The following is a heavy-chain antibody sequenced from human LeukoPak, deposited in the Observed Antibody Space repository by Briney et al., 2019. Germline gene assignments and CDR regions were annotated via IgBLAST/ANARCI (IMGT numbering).Heavy chain of an antibody. J-gene: IGHJ4*02. D-gene: IGHD3-10*01. Sequence: SETLSLTCTVSGGSISSYYWSWIRQPPGKGLEWIAYIYYSGSTNYNPSLKSRVTISVDTSKNQFSLKLSSVTAADTAVYYCARGGYYYGSGSRPGLLIDYWGQGTLVTVSS. CDR3: ARGGYYYGSGSRPGLLIDY. CDR2: IYYSGST. CDR1: GGSISSYY. V-gene: IGHV4-59*01.